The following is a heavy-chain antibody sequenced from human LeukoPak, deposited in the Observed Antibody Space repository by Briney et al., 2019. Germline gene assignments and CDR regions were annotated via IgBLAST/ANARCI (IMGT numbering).Heavy chain of an antibody. CDR3: ARHVDTNWFDP. V-gene: IGHV4-59*08. CDR2: THYSGNT. Sequence: SETLSLTCTVSGGSISTYYWSWIRQPPGKGLEWIGYTHYSGNTNYNPSLKSRVTISVDTSKNQFSLKLSSVTAADTAVYCCARHVDTNWFDPWGQGTLVTVSS. CDR1: GGSISTYY. J-gene: IGHJ5*02. D-gene: IGHD3-9*01.